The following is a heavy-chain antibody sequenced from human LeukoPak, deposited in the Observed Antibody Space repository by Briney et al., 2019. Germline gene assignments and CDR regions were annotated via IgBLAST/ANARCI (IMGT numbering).Heavy chain of an antibody. D-gene: IGHD1-26*01. Sequence: GGSLRLSCAASGFTFSSYNMNWVRQAPGKGLEWVSYISSGGSPIFYADSVKGRFTISRDNAKNSLYLQMNSLRDEETAVYYCARGGTYCPDYWGQGTLVTVSS. J-gene: IGHJ4*02. V-gene: IGHV3-48*02. CDR3: ARGGTYCPDY. CDR1: GFTFSSYN. CDR2: ISSGGSPI.